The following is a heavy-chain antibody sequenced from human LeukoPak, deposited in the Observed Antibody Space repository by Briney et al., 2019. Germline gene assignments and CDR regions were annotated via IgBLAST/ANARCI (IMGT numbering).Heavy chain of an antibody. D-gene: IGHD1-26*01. CDR1: GFTFSSYA. V-gene: IGHV3-23*01. CDR2: ISGSGGSS. Sequence: GGSLRLSCAASGFTFSSYAMSWVRQAPGKGLEWVSAISGSGGSSYYADSVKGRFTISRDNSKNTLYLQMNSLRAEDTAVYYCAKYGVMWELLCWFDPWGQGTLVTVSS. J-gene: IGHJ5*02. CDR3: AKYGVMWELLCWFDP.